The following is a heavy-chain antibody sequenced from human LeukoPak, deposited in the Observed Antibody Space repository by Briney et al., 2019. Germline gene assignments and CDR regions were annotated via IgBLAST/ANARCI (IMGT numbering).Heavy chain of an antibody. CDR3: ARLYISDLRMDV. D-gene: IGHD3-9*01. CDR2: IYPGDSDS. J-gene: IGHJ6*04. V-gene: IGHV5-51*01. CDR1: GSNLTCYW. Sequence: GESLKNPRKGSGSNLTCYWIGWVRQMPGKGLEWMGLIYPGDSDSRHSPSFQGQVTISADKSNSTASLQWSSLKASDTAMYYCARLYISDLRMDVWGEGTTVTVSS.